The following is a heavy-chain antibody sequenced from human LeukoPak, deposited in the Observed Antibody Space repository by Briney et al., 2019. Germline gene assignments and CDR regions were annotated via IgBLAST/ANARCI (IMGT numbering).Heavy chain of an antibody. D-gene: IGHD5-18*01. CDR2: ISYDGSNK. CDR3: ARERLQLWLDY. CDR1: GFTFSSYA. V-gene: IGHV3-30-3*01. Sequence: QPGRSLRLSCAASGFTFSSYAMHWVRQAPGKGLEWVAVISYDGSNKYYADSVKGRFTISRDNSKNTLYLQMNSLRAEDTAVYYCARERLQLWLDYWGQGTLVTVSS. J-gene: IGHJ4*02.